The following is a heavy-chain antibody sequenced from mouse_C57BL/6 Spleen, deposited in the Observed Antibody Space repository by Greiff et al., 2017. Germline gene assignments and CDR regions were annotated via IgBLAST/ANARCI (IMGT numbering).Heavy chain of an antibody. CDR3: ARDDRYSSFPYWYFDV. CDR1: GFTFSDYY. V-gene: IGHV5-16*01. J-gene: IGHJ1*03. CDR2: INYDGSST. D-gene: IGHD1-1*01. Sequence: EVMLVESEGGLVQPGSSMKLSCTASGFTFSDYYMAWVRQVPEKGLEWVANINYDGSSTYYLDSLKSRFIISRDNAKNILYLQMSSLKSEDTATYYCARDDRYSSFPYWYFDVWGTGTTVTVSS.